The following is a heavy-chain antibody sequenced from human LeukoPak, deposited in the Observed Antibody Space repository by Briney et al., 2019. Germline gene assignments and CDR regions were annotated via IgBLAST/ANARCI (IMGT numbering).Heavy chain of an antibody. CDR1: GGTFSSYV. CDR2: ILTIFGTA. D-gene: IGHD3-9*01. J-gene: IGHJ5*02. V-gene: IGHV1-69*13. Sequence: SVKVSCKASGGTFSSYVINWVRQAPGQGLEWMGGILTIFGTAIYAQHFQGRLTITADESTNSAYMELNRLRSDDTAVYYCARAEDQGRYFDWLPGFDPWGQGTLVTVSS. CDR3: ARAEDQGRYFDWLPGFDP.